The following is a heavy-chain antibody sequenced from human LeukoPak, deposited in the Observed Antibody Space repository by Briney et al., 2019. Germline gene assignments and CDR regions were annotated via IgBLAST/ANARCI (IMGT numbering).Heavy chain of an antibody. CDR2: IYSGGST. Sequence: GGSLRLSCAASGFTFSSNYMSWVRQAPGKGLEWVSVIYSGGSTYYADSVKGRFTISRDNSKNTLYLQMNSLRAEDTAVYYCARKPTYYDILTGYYTDDAFDIWGQGTMVTVSS. CDR1: GFTFSSNY. V-gene: IGHV3-66*01. D-gene: IGHD3-9*01. CDR3: ARKPTYYDILTGYYTDDAFDI. J-gene: IGHJ3*02.